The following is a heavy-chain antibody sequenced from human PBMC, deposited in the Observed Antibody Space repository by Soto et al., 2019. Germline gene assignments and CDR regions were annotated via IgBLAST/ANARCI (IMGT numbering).Heavy chain of an antibody. CDR2: IKQDGSVK. Sequence: GSLRLSCAASGFPFTNYWMSWVRQAPGKGLEWVANIKQDGSVKYYVDSVKGRFTISRDNAKDSLYLQVSILRAEDTAVYYCARNGYSSSSFDYWGQGTLVTVSS. CDR3: ARNGYSSSSFDY. CDR1: GFPFTNYW. J-gene: IGHJ4*02. D-gene: IGHD6-6*01. V-gene: IGHV3-7*01.